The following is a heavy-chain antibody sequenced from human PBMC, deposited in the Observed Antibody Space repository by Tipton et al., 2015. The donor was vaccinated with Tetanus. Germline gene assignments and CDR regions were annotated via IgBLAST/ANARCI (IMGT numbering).Heavy chain of an antibody. CDR1: GGSISSYY. CDR3: ASHYGSGSDDAFDI. D-gene: IGHD3-10*01. J-gene: IGHJ3*02. V-gene: IGHV4-59*12. CDR2: IYFSGTT. Sequence: GLVKPSETLSLKCNVSGGSISSYYWSWIRQPPGKGLEWIGHIYFSGTTQYNPPLKSRVTMSVDTSKNQFSLKLSSVTAADTAGYYCASHYGSGSDDAFDIWGQGTMVTVSS.